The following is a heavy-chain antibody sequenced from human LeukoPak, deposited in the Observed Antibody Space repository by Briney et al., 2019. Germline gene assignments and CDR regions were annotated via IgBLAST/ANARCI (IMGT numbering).Heavy chain of an antibody. Sequence: PGGSLRLSCAASGFTFSSYEMNWVRQAPGKGLEWVSYISSSGSTIYYADSVKGRFTISRDNAKNSLYLQMNSLRAEDTAVYYCGRGRGLRGAVAGTSNFDYWGQGTLSPSPQ. J-gene: IGHJ4*02. D-gene: IGHD6-19*01. CDR2: ISSSGSTI. CDR1: GFTFSSYE. V-gene: IGHV3-48*03. CDR3: GRGRGLRGAVAGTSNFDY.